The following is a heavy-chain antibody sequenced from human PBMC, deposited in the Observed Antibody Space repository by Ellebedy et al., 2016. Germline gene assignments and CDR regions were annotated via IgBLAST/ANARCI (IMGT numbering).Heavy chain of an antibody. CDR1: GGTFSSYA. CDR3: AREGLGIVVVITRGAFDI. D-gene: IGHD3-22*01. CDR2: IIPILGIA. Sequence: ASVKVSCKASGGTFSSYAISWVRQAPGQGLEWMGGIIPILGIANYAQKFQGRVTITADKSTSTAYMELSSLRSEDTAVYYCAREGLGIVVVITRGAFDIWGQGTMVTVSS. V-gene: IGHV1-69*10. J-gene: IGHJ3*02.